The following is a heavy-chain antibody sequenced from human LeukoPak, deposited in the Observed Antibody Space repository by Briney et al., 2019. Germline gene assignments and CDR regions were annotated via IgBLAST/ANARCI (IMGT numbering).Heavy chain of an antibody. D-gene: IGHD1-26*01. CDR3: ARMRGSSYYYMDV. Sequence: ASVKVSCKASGYTFTGYYMHWVRQAPGQGLEWMGWINPNSGGTNYAQKFQGRVTMTRDTSISTAYMELSRLRSDDTAVYYCARMRGSSYYYMDVWGKGTTVTVSS. V-gene: IGHV1-2*02. CDR1: GYTFTGYY. J-gene: IGHJ6*03. CDR2: INPNSGGT.